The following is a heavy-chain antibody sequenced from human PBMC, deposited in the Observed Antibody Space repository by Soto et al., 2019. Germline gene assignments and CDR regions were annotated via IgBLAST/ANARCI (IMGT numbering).Heavy chain of an antibody. Sequence: QVQLVESGGGVVQPGRSLRLSCAASGFTFSSYAMHWVRQAPGKGLEWVAVISYDGSNKYYADSVKGRFSISRDNSKNTLYLQMNSLRAEDTAVYYCARVPSGAYVGATIGYWGQGTLVTVSS. CDR1: GFTFSSYA. V-gene: IGHV3-30-3*01. D-gene: IGHD1-26*01. CDR2: ISYDGSNK. J-gene: IGHJ4*02. CDR3: ARVPSGAYVGATIGY.